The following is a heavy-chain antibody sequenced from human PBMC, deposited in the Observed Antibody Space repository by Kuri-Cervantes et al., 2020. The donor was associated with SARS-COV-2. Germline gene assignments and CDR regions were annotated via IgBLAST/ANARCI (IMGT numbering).Heavy chain of an antibody. CDR1: GGTFSSYA. V-gene: IGHV1-18*01. Sequence: ASVKVSCKASGGTFSSYAISWVRQAPGQGLEWMGWISAYNGNTNYAQKLQGRVTMTTDTSTSTAYMELRSLRSDDTAVYYCARELIAAAGLGEVDYWGQGTLVTVSS. D-gene: IGHD6-13*01. CDR3: ARELIAAAGLGEVDY. CDR2: ISAYNGNT. J-gene: IGHJ4*02.